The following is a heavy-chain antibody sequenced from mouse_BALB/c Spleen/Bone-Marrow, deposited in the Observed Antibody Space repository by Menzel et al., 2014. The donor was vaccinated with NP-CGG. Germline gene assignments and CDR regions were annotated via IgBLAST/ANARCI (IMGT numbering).Heavy chain of an antibody. D-gene: IGHD1-1*02. V-gene: IGHV1-80*01. CDR2: IYPGDGET. CDR3: ARNYGDY. Sequence: VKLVESGAELVRPGSSVKISCTASGYPFSSNWMNWVKRRPGQGLEWIGQIYPGDGETNYNGKFKGNATLTADKSSSTAYMQLDSLASEYSAVYYCARNYGDYWGQGTTLTVSA. CDR1: GYPFSSNW. J-gene: IGHJ2*01.